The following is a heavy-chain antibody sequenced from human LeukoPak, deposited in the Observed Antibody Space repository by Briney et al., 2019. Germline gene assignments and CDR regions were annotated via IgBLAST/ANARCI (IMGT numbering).Heavy chain of an antibody. CDR1: DGSISSSVYY. Sequence: SETLSLTCIVSDGSISSSVYYWGWIRQPPGKGLEWIGSISYSGTTYYSPSLKSRVTISVDTSKSQFSLKLGSVTAADTAVYYCARQVAARPEYFDYWGQGTLVTVSS. CDR2: ISYSGTT. J-gene: IGHJ4*02. D-gene: IGHD6-6*01. CDR3: ARQVAARPEYFDY. V-gene: IGHV4-39*01.